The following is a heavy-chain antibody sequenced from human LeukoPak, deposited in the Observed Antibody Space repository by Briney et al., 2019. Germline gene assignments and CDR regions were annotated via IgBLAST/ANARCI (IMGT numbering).Heavy chain of an antibody. CDR3: AREEGRYYYDSSGEYAFDI. J-gene: IGHJ3*02. CDR1: GFTFSSYA. D-gene: IGHD3-22*01. Sequence: GSLRLSCAASGFTFSSYAMSWVRQAPGKGLEWIGEINHSGSTNYNPSLKSRVTISVDTSKNQFSLKLSSVTAADTAVYYCAREEGRYYYDSSGEYAFDIWGQGTMVTVSS. V-gene: IGHV4-34*01. CDR2: INHSGST.